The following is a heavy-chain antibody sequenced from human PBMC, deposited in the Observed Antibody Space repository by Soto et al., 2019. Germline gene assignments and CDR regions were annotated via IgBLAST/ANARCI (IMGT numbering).Heavy chain of an antibody. CDR3: EGSWT. V-gene: IGHV3-23*02. Sequence: EVQVLESGGGLVQPGGSLRLSCAASGFTIRNYAMSWVRQAPGKALEWVAGISGTTDRTYYRDSVEGRFTIFKDTSKNTLDLEMNSLSAEDTALYRCEGSWTWGQGTLVTVSS. D-gene: IGHD5-12*01. CDR2: ISGTTDRT. CDR1: GFTIRNYA. J-gene: IGHJ1*01.